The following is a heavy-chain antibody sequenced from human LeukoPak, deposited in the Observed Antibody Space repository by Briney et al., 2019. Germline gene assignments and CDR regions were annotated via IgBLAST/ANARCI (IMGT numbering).Heavy chain of an antibody. CDR1: GGSISSSNW. V-gene: IGHV4-4*02. J-gene: IGHJ6*03. CDR3: ARHHSGSYYYYYYYMDV. D-gene: IGHD1-26*01. Sequence: SGTLSLTCAVSGGSISSSNWWSWVRQPPGKGLEWIGSIYYSGSTYYNPSLKSRVTISVGTSKNQFSLKLSSVTAADTAVYYCARHHSGSYYYYYYYMDVWGKGTTAIISS. CDR2: IYYSGST.